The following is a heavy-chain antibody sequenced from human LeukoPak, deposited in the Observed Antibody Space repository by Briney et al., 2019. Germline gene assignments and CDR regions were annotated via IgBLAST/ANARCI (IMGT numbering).Heavy chain of an antibody. CDR2: IIPIFGTA. J-gene: IGHJ4*02. Sequence: GASVKVSCKASGGTFSSYAISWVRQAPGQGLEWMGGIIPIFGTANYAQKFQGRVTITADESTSTAYIELSSLRSEDTAVYYCARDSRSGYDSGFDYWGQGTLVTVSS. V-gene: IGHV1-69*01. D-gene: IGHD5-12*01. CDR1: GGTFSSYA. CDR3: ARDSRSGYDSGFDY.